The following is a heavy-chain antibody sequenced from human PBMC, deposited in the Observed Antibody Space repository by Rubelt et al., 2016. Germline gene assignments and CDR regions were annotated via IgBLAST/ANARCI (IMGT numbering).Heavy chain of an antibody. CDR1: GFTFRDYA. J-gene: IGHJ4*02. CDR2: IGGSGDTT. Sequence: EVLLVQSGGGLVEPGGSLRLSCAASGFTFRDYAINWVRQAPGKGLEWVSGIGGSGDTTYYADSVKGRLTISRTNSKNTVDLQRNSLRAEDTAVYYCAKDRARIPPGDTDYWGQGTLVTVSS. V-gene: IGHV3-23*04. D-gene: IGHD2-2*02. CDR3: AKDRARIPPGDTDY.